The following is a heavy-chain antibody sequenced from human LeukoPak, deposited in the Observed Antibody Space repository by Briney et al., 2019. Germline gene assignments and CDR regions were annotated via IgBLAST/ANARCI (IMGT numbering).Heavy chain of an antibody. V-gene: IGHV7-4-1*02. CDR2: INTNTGNP. CDR3: ARDKGGLVDY. CDR1: GYTFTSNY. D-gene: IGHD3-16*01. J-gene: IGHJ4*02. Sequence: ASVKVSCKASGYTFTSNYIHWVRQAPGQGLEWMGWINTNTGNPTYAQGFTGRFVFSLDTSVSTAYLQISSLKAEDTAVYYCARDKGGLVDYWGQGTLVTVSS.